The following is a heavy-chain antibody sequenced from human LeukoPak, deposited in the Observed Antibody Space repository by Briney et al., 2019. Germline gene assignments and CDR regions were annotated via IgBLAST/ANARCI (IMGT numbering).Heavy chain of an antibody. D-gene: IGHD3-10*01. Sequence: GGSPRLSCAASGFTFSTYSMNWVRQAPGKGLEWVSYISSSSGTIYYADSVKGRFTISRDNAKNSLYLQVNSLRAEDTAVYYCARGGYYFDYWGQGTLVTVSS. CDR2: ISSSSGTI. CDR1: GFTFSTYS. V-gene: IGHV3-48*04. CDR3: ARGGYYFDY. J-gene: IGHJ4*02.